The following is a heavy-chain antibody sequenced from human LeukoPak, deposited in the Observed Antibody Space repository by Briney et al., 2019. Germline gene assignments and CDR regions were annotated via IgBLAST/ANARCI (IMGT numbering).Heavy chain of an antibody. V-gene: IGHV1-18*01. CDR3: ARDLRHYYGSGSYSFDY. Sequence: ASVKVSCKASGYTFTSYGISWVRQAPGQGLEWMGWISAYNGNTNYAQKLQGRVTMTTDTSTSTAYMELRSLRSDDTAVYYCARDLRHYYGSGSYSFDYWGQGTLVTVPS. CDR1: GYTFTSYG. CDR2: ISAYNGNT. J-gene: IGHJ4*02. D-gene: IGHD3-10*01.